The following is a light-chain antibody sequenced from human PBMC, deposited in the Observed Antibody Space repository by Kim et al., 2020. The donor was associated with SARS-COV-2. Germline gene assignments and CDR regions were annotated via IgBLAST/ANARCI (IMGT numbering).Light chain of an antibody. J-gene: IGKJ4*01. CDR1: QSVTSNS. CDR2: GAS. Sequence: LSPGERATLSCRASQSVTSNSLAWYQQKPGQTPRLLIYGASSRDPGIPDRFSGSGSGTDFSLTISRLEPEDFAVYYCQQYGSSPRFGGGTKVDIK. CDR3: QQYGSSPR. V-gene: IGKV3-20*01.